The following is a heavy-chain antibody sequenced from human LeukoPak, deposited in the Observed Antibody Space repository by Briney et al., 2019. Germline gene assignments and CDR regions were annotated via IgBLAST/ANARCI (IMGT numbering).Heavy chain of an antibody. V-gene: IGHV3-21*01. J-gene: IGHJ4*02. D-gene: IGHD6-13*01. CDR1: GFTFSASS. CDR2: ITTSGSVK. Sequence: KPGGSLRLSCVASGFTFSASSMDWVRQAPGKGLEWVASITTSGSVKNYADSVRGRFTISRDNARSSLSLQMNSLRVEDTAVYYCARDREPIAAALLDYWGQGTLVTVSP. CDR3: ARDREPIAAALLDY.